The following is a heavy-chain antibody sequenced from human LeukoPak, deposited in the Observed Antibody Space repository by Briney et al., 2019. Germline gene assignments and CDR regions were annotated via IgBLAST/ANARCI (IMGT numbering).Heavy chain of an antibody. J-gene: IGHJ5*02. D-gene: IGHD3-3*01. CDR2: ISGSGDRT. CDR3: AKARFLEWLHQYNWFDP. V-gene: IGHV3-23*01. CDR1: GFTFTDYW. Sequence: GGSLRLSCTPSGFTFTDYWMTWVRQAPGKGLEWVSPISGSGDRTYYADSVKGRFTISRDNSKNTLYLQMNSLRAEDTAVYYCAKARFLEWLHQYNWFDPWGQGTLVTVSS.